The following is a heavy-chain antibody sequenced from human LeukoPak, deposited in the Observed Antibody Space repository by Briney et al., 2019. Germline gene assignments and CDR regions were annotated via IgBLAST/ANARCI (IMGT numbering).Heavy chain of an antibody. J-gene: IGHJ4*02. V-gene: IGHV4-39*01. CDR1: GGPISSSSYY. D-gene: IGHD1-14*01. CDR3: ARHYNRGSFDY. Sequence: SETLSLTCTVSGGPISSSSYYWGWIRQPPGKGLEWIGSIYYSGSTYYNPSLKSRVTISVDTSKNQFSLKLSSVTAADTAVYYCARHYNRGSFDYWGQGTLVTVSS. CDR2: IYYSGST.